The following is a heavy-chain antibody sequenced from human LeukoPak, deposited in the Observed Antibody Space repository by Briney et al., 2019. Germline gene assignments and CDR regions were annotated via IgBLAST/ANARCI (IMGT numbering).Heavy chain of an antibody. Sequence: ASVKVSCEASGYTFTGYYMHWVRQAPGQGLEWMGWINPNSGGTNYAQKFQGRVTMTRDTSISTAYMELSRLRSDDTAVYYCARVTIDNGDCMDVWGKGTTVTVSS. D-gene: IGHD4-17*01. CDR2: INPNSGGT. J-gene: IGHJ6*03. V-gene: IGHV1-2*02. CDR3: ARVTIDNGDCMDV. CDR1: GYTFTGYY.